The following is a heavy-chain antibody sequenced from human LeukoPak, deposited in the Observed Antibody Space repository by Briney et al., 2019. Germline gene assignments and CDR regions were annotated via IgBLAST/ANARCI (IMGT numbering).Heavy chain of an antibody. D-gene: IGHD6-19*01. V-gene: IGHV3-30-3*01. CDR3: ARDEKGGIAVAGTFDF. Sequence: GGSLRLSCAASGFTFSNYAMHWVRQAPGKGLEWVAVISYDGSNKKYADSVKGRVTISRDSSKNTLYLQMNSLRAEDTAVYYCARDEKGGIAVAGTFDFWGQGTLVTVSS. J-gene: IGHJ4*02. CDR1: GFTFSNYA. CDR2: ISYDGSNK.